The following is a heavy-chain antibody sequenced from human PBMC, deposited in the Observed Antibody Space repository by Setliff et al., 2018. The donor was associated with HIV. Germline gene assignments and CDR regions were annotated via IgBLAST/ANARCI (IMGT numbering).Heavy chain of an antibody. D-gene: IGHD6-13*01. CDR1: GYTYTNYA. J-gene: IGHJ4*02. CDR2: INVGNGNT. Sequence: WASVKVSCKASGYTYTNYAISWVRQAPGQSLEWMGWINVGNGNTRYSEKFQGRVTFARDTSATTAHMELSSLRSEDTAVYYCARDWGGSSWYYFDYWGQGTLVTVSS. CDR3: ARDWGGSSWYYFDY. V-gene: IGHV1-3*01.